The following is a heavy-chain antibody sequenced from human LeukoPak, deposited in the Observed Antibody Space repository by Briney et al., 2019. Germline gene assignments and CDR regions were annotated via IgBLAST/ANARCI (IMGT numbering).Heavy chain of an antibody. CDR1: GFTFRSYS. V-gene: IGHV3-21*01. D-gene: IGHD2-15*01. J-gene: IGHJ4*02. Sequence: GGSLRLSCAASGFTFRSYSMNWVRQAPGKGLEWVSSISSSSSYIYYADSVKGRFTISRDNAKNSLYLQMNSLRAEDTAVYYCARADLGGSCLHWGQGTLVTVSS. CDR3: ARADLGGSCLH. CDR2: ISSSSSYI.